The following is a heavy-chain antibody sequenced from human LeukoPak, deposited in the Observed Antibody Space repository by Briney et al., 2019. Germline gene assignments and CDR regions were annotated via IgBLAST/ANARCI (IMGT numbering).Heavy chain of an antibody. CDR1: GFTFGNFG. V-gene: IGHV3-23*01. CDR3: ARELVSSGTGYFDL. J-gene: IGHJ2*01. D-gene: IGHD3-10*02. Sequence: GGSLRLSCEASGFTFGNFGMTWVRQAPGRARQWGSGITGSTTWTYYAASVKGRFTVSRDNSQNTLHLQMNSLRADDTAVYYCARELVSSGTGYFDLWGRGTLVTVSS. CDR2: ITGSTTWT.